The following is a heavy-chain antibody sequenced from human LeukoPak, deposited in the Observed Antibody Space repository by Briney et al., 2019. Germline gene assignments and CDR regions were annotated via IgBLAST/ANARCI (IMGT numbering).Heavy chain of an antibody. J-gene: IGHJ4*02. V-gene: IGHV4-38-2*02. D-gene: IGHD3-22*01. Sequence: SETLSLTCIVSGYSISSGYYWGWIRQPPGKGQEWIGSIYHSGSTHYNPSLKSRVTVSVDTSKNQISLKLNSVTAADTAVYYCARSNYDSSGYFDYWGQGTLVTVSS. CDR2: IYHSGST. CDR3: ARSNYDSSGYFDY. CDR1: GYSISSGYY.